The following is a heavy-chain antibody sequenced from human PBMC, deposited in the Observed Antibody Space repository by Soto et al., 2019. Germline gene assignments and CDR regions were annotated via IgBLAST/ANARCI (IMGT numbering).Heavy chain of an antibody. Sequence: GSVKVPCKASGYTFTSYGISWVRQAPGQVLEWMGWISAYNGNTNYAQKLQGRVTMTTDTSTSTAYMELSRLRSDDTAVYYCARTHCSSTRCYVGSWDYWGQGTLVTVSS. CDR3: ARTHCSSTRCYVGSWDY. D-gene: IGHD2-2*01. V-gene: IGHV1-18*01. CDR2: ISAYNGNT. CDR1: GYTFTSYG. J-gene: IGHJ4*02.